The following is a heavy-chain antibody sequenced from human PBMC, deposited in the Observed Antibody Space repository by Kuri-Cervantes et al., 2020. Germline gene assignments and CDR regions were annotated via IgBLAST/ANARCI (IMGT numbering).Heavy chain of an antibody. J-gene: IGHJ3*02. D-gene: IGHD3-22*01. Sequence: SETLSLTCTVSGGSISSYYWSWIRQPPGKGLEWIGYIYYSGSTNYNPSLKSRVTISVDTSKNQFSLKLSSVTAADTAVYYCARAGGIVVVMFAFDIWGQGTMVTVSS. V-gene: IGHV4-59*01. CDR2: IYYSGST. CDR1: GGSISSYY. CDR3: ARAGGIVVVMFAFDI.